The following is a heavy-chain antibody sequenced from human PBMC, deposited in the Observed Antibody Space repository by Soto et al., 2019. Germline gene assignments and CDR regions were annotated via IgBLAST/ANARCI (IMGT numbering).Heavy chain of an antibody. CDR1: GFSLSNARMG. CDR3: ARYKNDFWSGSYYYYYYMDV. V-gene: IGHV2-26*01. J-gene: IGHJ6*03. Sequence: QVTLKESGPVLVKPTETLTLTCTVSGFSLSNARMGVSWIRHPPGKALEWLAHIFSNDEKSYSTSLKSRLTISKDTSKSQVVLTMTNMDPVDTATYYCARYKNDFWSGSYYYYYYMDVWGKGTTVTVSS. CDR2: IFSNDEK. D-gene: IGHD3-3*01.